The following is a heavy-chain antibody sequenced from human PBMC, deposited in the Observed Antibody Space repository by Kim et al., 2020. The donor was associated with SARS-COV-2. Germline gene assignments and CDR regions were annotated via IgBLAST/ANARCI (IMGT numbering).Heavy chain of an antibody. CDR2: IYWDDDK. CDR3: AHSASGITMVRGVIKEMIAAFDI. CDR1: GFSLSTSGVG. J-gene: IGHJ3*02. D-gene: IGHD3-10*01. Sequence: GPTLVKPTQTLTLTCTFSGFSLSTSGVGVGWIRQPPGKALEWLALIYWDDDKRYSPSLKSRLTITKDTSKNQVVLTMTNMDPVDTATYYCAHSASGITMVRGVIKEMIAAFDIWGQGTMVTVSS. V-gene: IGHV2-5*02.